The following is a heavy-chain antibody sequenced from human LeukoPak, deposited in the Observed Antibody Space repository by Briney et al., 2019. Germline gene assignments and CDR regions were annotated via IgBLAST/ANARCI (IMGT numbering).Heavy chain of an antibody. J-gene: IGHJ4*02. CDR2: IKSKTDGGTT. CDR1: GFTFYKAW. D-gene: IGHD3-16*01. V-gene: IGHV3-15*01. Sequence: GGSLRLSCAASGFTFYKAWMVWVGQAPGKGLEWVGLIKSKTDGGTTDYAAPVKGRFTISRDDSKNTLYLQMKSLKTEDTAVYYCTTPTRAGSYAYYFDYWGQGTLVTVSS. CDR3: TTPTRAGSYAYYFDY.